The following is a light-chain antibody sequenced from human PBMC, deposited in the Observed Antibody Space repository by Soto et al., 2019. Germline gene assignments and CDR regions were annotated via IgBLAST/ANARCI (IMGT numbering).Light chain of an antibody. CDR2: AAS. V-gene: IGKV1-16*02. CDR3: QQYHSYPVT. CDR1: QGINDF. Sequence: DIQMTQSPSSPSASVGDTVTITCRASQGINDFLAWFQQKPGKAPKPLISAASSLQSGVPSKFSGSGSDRDFTLTISTLQPEDSATYYCQQYHSYPVTFGGGTKVEIK. J-gene: IGKJ4*02.